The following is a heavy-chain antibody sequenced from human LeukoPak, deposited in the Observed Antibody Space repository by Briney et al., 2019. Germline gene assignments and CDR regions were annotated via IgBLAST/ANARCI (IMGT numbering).Heavy chain of an antibody. Sequence: GGSLRLSCAASGFTFKDYAMNWVRQAPGKGLELVSSVSGTGGTTYYADSVKGRFTISRDNSKNTLYLQMNSLRAEDTAVYYCARVPYGSGSPDYWGQGTLVTVSS. V-gene: IGHV3-23*01. J-gene: IGHJ4*02. CDR1: GFTFKDYA. CDR3: ARVPYGSGSPDY. D-gene: IGHD3-10*01. CDR2: VSGTGGTT.